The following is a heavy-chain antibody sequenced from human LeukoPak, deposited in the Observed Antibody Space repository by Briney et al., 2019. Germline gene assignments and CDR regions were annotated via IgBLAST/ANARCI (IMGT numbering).Heavy chain of an antibody. CDR1: GFTLSSYS. V-gene: IGHV3-21*01. CDR3: ARDGYCSSTSCGDAFDI. J-gene: IGHJ3*02. CDR2: ISSSSSYI. Sequence: GGSLRLSCAASGFTLSSYSMNWVRQAPGKGLEWVSSISSSSSYIYYADSVKGRFTISRDNAKNSLYLQMNSLRAEDTAVYYCARDGYCSSTSCGDAFDIWGQGTMVTVSS. D-gene: IGHD2-2*03.